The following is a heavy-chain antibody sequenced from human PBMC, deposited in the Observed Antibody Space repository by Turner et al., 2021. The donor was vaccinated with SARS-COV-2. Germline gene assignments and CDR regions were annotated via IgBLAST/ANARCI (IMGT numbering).Heavy chain of an antibody. CDR2: IIPIFDTT. CDR1: GGTFSSYA. V-gene: IGHV1-69*06. Sequence: QVQLVQSGAEVKKPGSSVKVSCKASGGTFSSYALSWVRQAPGQGLEWMGGIIPIFDTTNYAQKFQGRVTITADKSTSTAYMELSGLRSEDTAVYYCARDRDYDSSGYWEQSWGQGTLVTVSS. J-gene: IGHJ4*02. D-gene: IGHD3-22*01. CDR3: ARDRDYDSSGYWEQS.